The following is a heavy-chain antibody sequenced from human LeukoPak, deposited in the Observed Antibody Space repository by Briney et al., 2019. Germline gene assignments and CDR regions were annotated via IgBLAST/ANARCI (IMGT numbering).Heavy chain of an antibody. V-gene: IGHV3-23*01. Sequence: GGSLRLSCAASGFSVRTTYMSWVRQAPGKGLEWVSSISGETNNTYYSDSVKGRFTVSRDNSKNTVFLQMNDLTIEDTAIYYCAKRYSDGGFDPWGQGTLVTVSS. CDR3: AKRYSDGGFDP. CDR2: ISGETNNT. J-gene: IGHJ5*02. CDR1: GFSVRTTY. D-gene: IGHD3-10*01.